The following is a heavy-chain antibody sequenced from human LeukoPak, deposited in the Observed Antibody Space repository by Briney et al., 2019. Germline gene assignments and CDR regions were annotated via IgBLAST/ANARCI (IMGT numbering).Heavy chain of an antibody. CDR3: ARHLSIAAASYYFYYYMDV. CDR1: GYTFTSYG. V-gene: IGHV1-69*13. J-gene: IGHJ6*03. CDR2: IIPILGTP. D-gene: IGHD6-13*01. Sequence: SVKVSCKASGYTFTSYGISWVRQAPGQGLEWLGGIIPILGTPNYAQKFQGRVTITADESTSTAFLELSSLRSEDTATYYCARHLSIAAASYYFYYYMDVWGKGTTVTVSS.